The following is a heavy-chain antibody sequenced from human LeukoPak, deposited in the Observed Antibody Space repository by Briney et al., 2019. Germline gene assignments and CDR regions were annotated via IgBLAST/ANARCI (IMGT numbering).Heavy chain of an antibody. J-gene: IGHJ4*02. CDR3: ARMDYSFPFDY. Sequence: PSETLSLTCAVYGGSFSGYYWSWIRQPPGKGLEWIGSIYHSGSTYYNPSLKSRVTISVDTSKNQFSLKLSSVTAADTAVYYCARMDYSFPFDYWGQGTLVTVSS. D-gene: IGHD4-11*01. CDR1: GGSFSGYY. V-gene: IGHV4-34*01. CDR2: IYHSGST.